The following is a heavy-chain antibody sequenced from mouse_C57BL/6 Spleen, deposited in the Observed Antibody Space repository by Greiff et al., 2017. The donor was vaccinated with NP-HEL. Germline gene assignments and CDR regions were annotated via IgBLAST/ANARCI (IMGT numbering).Heavy chain of an antibody. D-gene: IGHD2-3*01. V-gene: IGHV1-82*01. Sequence: VQLQQSGPELVKPGASVKISCKASGYAFSSSWMNWVKQRPGKGLEWIGRIYPGDGDTNYNGKFKGKATLTADKSSSTAYMQLSSLTSEDSAVYFCARGGIYDGYYGYFDVWGTGTTVTVSS. CDR2: IYPGDGDT. J-gene: IGHJ1*03. CDR1: GYAFSSSW. CDR3: ARGGIYDGYYGYFDV.